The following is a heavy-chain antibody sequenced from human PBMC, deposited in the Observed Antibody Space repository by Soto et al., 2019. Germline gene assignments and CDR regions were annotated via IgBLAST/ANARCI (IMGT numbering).Heavy chain of an antibody. CDR3: VRSEATALDY. V-gene: IGHV4-30-2*01. CDR2: IYHSGSP. J-gene: IGHJ4*02. Sequence: PSETLSLTCAVSGGSISSGGYSWSWIRQPPGKGLEWIGYIYHSGSPYYNPSLKSRVTISVDRSKNQFSLKLAPVTAADTAVYYCVRSEATALDYWGQGTLVTVSS. CDR1: GGSISSGGYS.